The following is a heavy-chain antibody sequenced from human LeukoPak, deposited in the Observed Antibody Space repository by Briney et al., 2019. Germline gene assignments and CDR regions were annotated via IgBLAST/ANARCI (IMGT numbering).Heavy chain of an antibody. CDR2: IYYSGST. CDR3: ARGNSSSWYYYYYGMDV. Sequence: SETLSLTCTVSGGSISSYYWSWIRQPPGKGLEWIGYIYYSGSTNYNPSLKSRVTISVDTSKNQFSLKLSPVTAADTAVYYCARGNSSSWYYYYYGMDVWGQGTTVTVSS. V-gene: IGHV4-59*08. D-gene: IGHD6-13*01. J-gene: IGHJ6*02. CDR1: GGSISSYY.